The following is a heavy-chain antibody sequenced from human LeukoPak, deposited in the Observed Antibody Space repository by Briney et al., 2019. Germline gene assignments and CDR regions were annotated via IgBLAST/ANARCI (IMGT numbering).Heavy chain of an antibody. CDR1: GYTFTNYY. V-gene: IGHV1-46*01. CDR3: ARGYCSGGGCSVLDAFDG. J-gene: IGHJ3*01. Sequence: ASVKVSCTTSGYTFTNYYIHWVRRASGQGLEWMGKINPSGGSTSYPQKFQGRVTMTRDTSTTTVYMELSTLRSKDTAIYYCARGYCSGGGCSVLDAFDGWGQGTMVTVSS. CDR2: INPSGGST. D-gene: IGHD2-15*01.